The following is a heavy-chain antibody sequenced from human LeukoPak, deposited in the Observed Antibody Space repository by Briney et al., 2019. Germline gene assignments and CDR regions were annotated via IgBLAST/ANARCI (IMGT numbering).Heavy chain of an antibody. CDR2: MSHSGTT. Sequence: SETLSLTCTVSGGSICSTNYYWGWIRQPPGKGLEWIGSMSHSGTTYYNPSLKSRVTISADTSRNQFSLKLTSVTAADTAVYYCANRGNYGYLDYWGQGILVTVSS. J-gene: IGHJ4*02. CDR1: GGSICSTNYY. V-gene: IGHV4-39*01. CDR3: ANRGNYGYLDY. D-gene: IGHD5-18*01.